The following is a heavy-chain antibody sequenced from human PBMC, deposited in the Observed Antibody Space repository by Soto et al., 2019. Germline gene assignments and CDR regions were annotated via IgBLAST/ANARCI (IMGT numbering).Heavy chain of an antibody. CDR2: INPDSGTT. CDR1: GYNFIDKY. Sequence: ASVKVSWKTSGYNFIDKYVHWVRQAPGQGLEWMAWINPDSGTTHYSQKFQGWVTVTRDTSINTVYMELSRLKSDDTAAYYCPARTISSGALYYYYAMDVWG. CDR3: PARTISSGALYYYYAMDV. V-gene: IGHV1-2*04. J-gene: IGHJ6*02.